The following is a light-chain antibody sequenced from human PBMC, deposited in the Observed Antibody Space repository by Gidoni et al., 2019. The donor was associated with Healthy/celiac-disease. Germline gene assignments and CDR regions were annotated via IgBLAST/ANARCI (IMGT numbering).Light chain of an antibody. J-gene: IGKJ1*01. CDR1: QSVSSN. V-gene: IGKV3-15*01. Sequence: ILMPQSPATLSVSPVERATLSCRASQSVSSNLDWYQQKPGQAPRLLIDGASTRATGIPARFSGSGSGTEFTLTISSLQSEDFAVYYCQQYNNWPPVTFGQGTKVEIK. CDR2: GAS. CDR3: QQYNNWPPVT.